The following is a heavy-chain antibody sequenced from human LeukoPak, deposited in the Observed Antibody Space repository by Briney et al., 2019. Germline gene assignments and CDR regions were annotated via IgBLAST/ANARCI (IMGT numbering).Heavy chain of an antibody. CDR3: AREDHSNYNY. J-gene: IGHJ4*02. CDR1: GFPFSSYW. D-gene: IGHD4-11*01. V-gene: IGHV3-7*01. Sequence: GGALRLSCAASGFPFSSYWMSWVRQAPGKGLEWVANIKQDGGEIFYVDSVKGRFTISRDNAKNSLYLQMNSLRAEDTAVYYCAREDHSNYNYWGQGTLVTVSS. CDR2: IKQDGGEI.